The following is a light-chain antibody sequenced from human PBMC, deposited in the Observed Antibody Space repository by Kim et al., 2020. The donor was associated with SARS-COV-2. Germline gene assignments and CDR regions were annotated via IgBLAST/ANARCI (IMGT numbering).Light chain of an antibody. J-gene: IGKJ4*01. CDR2: KAS. V-gene: IGKV1-5*03. Sequence: DIQMTQSPSTLSASVGDRVAITCRASQSISTWLAWYQQKPGKAPKLLISKASSLESGVPSRFSGSGSGTEFTLTIRSLQPDDFATYYCQHYNSYSITFGGGTKVDIK. CDR3: QHYNSYSIT. CDR1: QSISTW.